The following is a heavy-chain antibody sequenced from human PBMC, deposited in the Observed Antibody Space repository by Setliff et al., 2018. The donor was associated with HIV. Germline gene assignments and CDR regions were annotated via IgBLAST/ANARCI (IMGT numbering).Heavy chain of an antibody. J-gene: IGHJ3*02. V-gene: IGHV4-34*01. CDR1: GGSLSGYY. Sequence: KASETLSLTCAVYGGSLSGYYWSWIRQPPGKGLEWIGEISHSGITNYNPFLKSRVSISVDTSKNQFSLKLTSVTAADTAVYYCARVPPQSAPNGAAVDAFDIWGQGTMVTVSS. CDR3: ARVPPQSAPNGAAVDAFDI. D-gene: IGHD6-13*01. CDR2: ISHSGIT.